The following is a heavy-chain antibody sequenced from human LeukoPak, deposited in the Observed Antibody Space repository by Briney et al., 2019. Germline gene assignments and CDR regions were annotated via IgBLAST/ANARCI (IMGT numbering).Heavy chain of an antibody. Sequence: SETLSLTCTVSGGSVSSGSYYWSWIRQPPGKGLEWIGYIYYSGSTNYNPSLNSRVTISVDTSMNQLSLKLSSVTAADTAVYYCARGGFSYGYYFDSWGQGTLVTVSS. J-gene: IGHJ4*02. CDR2: IYYSGST. V-gene: IGHV4-61*01. CDR1: GGSVSSGSYY. CDR3: ARGGFSYGYYFDS. D-gene: IGHD5-18*01.